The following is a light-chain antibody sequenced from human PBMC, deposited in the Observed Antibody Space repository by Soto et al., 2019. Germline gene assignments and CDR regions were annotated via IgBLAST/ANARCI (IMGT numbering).Light chain of an antibody. CDR2: DAS. V-gene: IGKV3-11*01. Sequence: EIMLTQSPATLSLSPGERATLSCRASQSVSSYLAWYQQKPGQAPRLLIYDASNRATGIPARFSGSVSGTDFTLTISSLEPEDFAGYYCQQRSNWPLTFGGGTKVEIK. CDR1: QSVSSY. CDR3: QQRSNWPLT. J-gene: IGKJ4*01.